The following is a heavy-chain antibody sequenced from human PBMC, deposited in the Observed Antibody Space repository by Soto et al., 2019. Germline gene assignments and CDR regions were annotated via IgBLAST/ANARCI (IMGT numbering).Heavy chain of an antibody. V-gene: IGHV3-30-3*01. Sequence: QVQLVESGGGVVQPGRSLRLSCAASGFTFSSYAMHWVRQAPGKGLEWVAVISYDGSNKYYADSVKGRFTISRDNSKNTLYLQMNSLRAEDTAVYYCARQEAPHYYASSRPMPQDAFDIWGQGTMVTVSS. CDR2: ISYDGSNK. CDR3: ARQEAPHYYASSRPMPQDAFDI. D-gene: IGHD3-22*01. CDR1: GFTFSSYA. J-gene: IGHJ3*02.